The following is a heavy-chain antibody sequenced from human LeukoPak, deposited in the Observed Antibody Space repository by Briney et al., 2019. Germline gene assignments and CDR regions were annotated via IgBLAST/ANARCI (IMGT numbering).Heavy chain of an antibody. V-gene: IGHV3-73*01. CDR3: TRHNGDYCSGGSCYRNGVDY. Sequence: GGSLRLSCAASGFTFSGSAMHWVRQASGKGLEWVGRIRSKANSYATAYAASVKGRFIIYRDDSKNTAYLQMNSLKAEDTAVYYCTRHNGDYCSGGSCYRNGVDYWGQGTLVTVSS. CDR2: IRSKANSYAT. D-gene: IGHD2-15*01. J-gene: IGHJ4*02. CDR1: GFTFSGSA.